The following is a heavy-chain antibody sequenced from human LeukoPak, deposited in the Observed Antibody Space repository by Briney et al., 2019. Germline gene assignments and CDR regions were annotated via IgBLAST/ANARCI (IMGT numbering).Heavy chain of an antibody. CDR1: GFTFSSYA. D-gene: IGHD3-10*01. V-gene: IGHV3-30*04. J-gene: IGHJ4*02. CDR3: ASVWFGELLPPFDY. CDR2: ISYDGSNK. Sequence: GGSLRLSCAASGFTFSSYAMHWVRQAPGKGLEWVAVISYDGSNKYYADSVEGRFTISRDNSKNTLYLQMNSLRAEDTAVYYCASVWFGELLPPFDYWGQGTLVTVSS.